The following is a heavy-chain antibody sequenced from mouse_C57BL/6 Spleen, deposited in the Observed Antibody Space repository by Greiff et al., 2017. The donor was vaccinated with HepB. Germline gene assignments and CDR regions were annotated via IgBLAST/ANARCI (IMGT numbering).Heavy chain of an antibody. CDR2: ISYDGSN. CDR3: AREVDGYYLYFDY. V-gene: IGHV3-6*01. D-gene: IGHD2-3*01. Sequence: EVKLQESGPGLVKPSQSLSLTCSVTGYSITSGYYWNWIRQFPGNKLEWMGYISYDGSNNYNPSLKNRISITRDTSKNQFFLKLNSVTTEDTATYYCAREVDGYYLYFDYWGQGTTLTVSS. CDR1: GYSITSGYY. J-gene: IGHJ2*01.